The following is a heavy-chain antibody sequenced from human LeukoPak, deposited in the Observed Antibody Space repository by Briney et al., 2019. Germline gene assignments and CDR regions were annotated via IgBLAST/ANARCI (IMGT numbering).Heavy chain of an antibody. CDR1: GDSISIGGYY. J-gene: IGHJ4*02. CDR2: IYYSGST. Sequence: PSETLSLTCSVSGDSISIGGYYWSWIRQHPGKGLEWIGYIYYSGSTYYNPSLKSRVTISVDTSKNQFSLKLSSVTAADTAVYYCARGYDILSIGYWGQGTLVTVSS. V-gene: IGHV4-31*03. CDR3: ARGYDILSIGY. D-gene: IGHD3-9*01.